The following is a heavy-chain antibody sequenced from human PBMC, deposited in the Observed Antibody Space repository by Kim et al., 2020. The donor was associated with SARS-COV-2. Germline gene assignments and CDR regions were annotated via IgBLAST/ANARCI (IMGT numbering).Heavy chain of an antibody. D-gene: IGHD3-22*01. CDR2: ISYDGSNK. Sequence: GGSLRLSCAASGFTFSSYAMHWVRQAPGKGLEWVAVISYDGSNKYYADSVKGRFTISRDNSKNTLYLQMNSLRAEDTAVYYCARLTYYYDSSGYIPFDY. V-gene: IGHV3-30*04. J-gene: IGHJ4*01. CDR1: GFTFSSYA. CDR3: ARLTYYYDSSGYIPFDY.